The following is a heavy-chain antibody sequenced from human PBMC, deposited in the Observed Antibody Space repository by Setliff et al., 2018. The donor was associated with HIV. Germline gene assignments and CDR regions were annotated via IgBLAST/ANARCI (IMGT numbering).Heavy chain of an antibody. J-gene: IGHJ4*02. CDR2: VYYSGST. CDR1: GGSTSSSSYY. V-gene: IGHV4-39*01. D-gene: IGHD1-26*01. CDR3: ATHGAQ. Sequence: PSETLSLTCSVSGGSTSSSSYYWAWARQPPGKGPEWIGSVYYSGSTHYNPSLKSRVTISVDTSKNQFSLKLSSVTAADTAVYYCATHGAQWGQGTLVTVSS.